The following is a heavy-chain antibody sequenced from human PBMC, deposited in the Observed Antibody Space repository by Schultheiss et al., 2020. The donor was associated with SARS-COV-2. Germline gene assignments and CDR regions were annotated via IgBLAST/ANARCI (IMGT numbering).Heavy chain of an antibody. CDR1: GFTFSSYA. J-gene: IGHJ4*02. CDR2: ISSSGSSI. D-gene: IGHD1-26*01. Sequence: GGSLRLSCAASGFTFSSYAMSWVRQAPGKGLEWVSGISSSGSSIYYADSVKGRFTISRDNSKNTLYLQMNSLRAEDTAVYYCARVPGTATDYWGQGTLVTVSS. V-gene: IGHV3-23*01. CDR3: ARVPGTATDY.